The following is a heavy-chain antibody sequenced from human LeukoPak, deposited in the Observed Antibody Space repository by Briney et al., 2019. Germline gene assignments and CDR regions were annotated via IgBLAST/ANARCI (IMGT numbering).Heavy chain of an antibody. CDR1: GGSISSSSYY. CDR2: IYYSGST. V-gene: IGHV4-39*01. D-gene: IGHD6-13*01. CDR3: ARHAPTAAGTVDY. Sequence: SETLSLTCTVSGGSISSSSYYWGWIRQPPGKGLEWLGSIYYSGSTYYNPSLKSRVTISVDTSKNQFSLKLSSVTAADTAVYYCARHAPTAAGTVDYWVQGTLVTVSS. J-gene: IGHJ4*02.